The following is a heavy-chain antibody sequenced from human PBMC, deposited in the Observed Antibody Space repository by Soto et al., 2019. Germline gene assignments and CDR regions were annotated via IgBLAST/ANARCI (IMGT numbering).Heavy chain of an antibody. Sequence: VQLVESGGVLVQPGGSLRLSCAASGFSFSSYWMHWVRHAPGKGLVWVSRINSDGSSTTYADSVKGRFTISRDNAKNTLYLQMNSLPPEDTAVYYCAKGVPAATRYFQHWGQGTLVTVSS. J-gene: IGHJ1*01. CDR1: GFSFSSYW. D-gene: IGHD2-2*01. V-gene: IGHV3-74*01. CDR3: AKGVPAATRYFQH. CDR2: INSDGSST.